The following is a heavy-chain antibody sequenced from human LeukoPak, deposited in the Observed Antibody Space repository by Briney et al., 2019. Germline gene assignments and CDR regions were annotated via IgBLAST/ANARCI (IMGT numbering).Heavy chain of an antibody. CDR2: ISGSGGRT. CDR1: GITLSNYG. J-gene: IGHJ4*02. V-gene: IGHV3-23*01. Sequence: GGFLRLSCAVSGITLSNYGMSWVRQAPGKGLQWVAGISGSGGRTNYADSVKGRFTISRDNPKNTLYLQMNSLRAEDTAVYFCARRGVVIRVILVGFHKEAYYFDSWGQGALVTVSS. D-gene: IGHD3-22*01. CDR3: ARRGVVIRVILVGFHKEAYYFDS.